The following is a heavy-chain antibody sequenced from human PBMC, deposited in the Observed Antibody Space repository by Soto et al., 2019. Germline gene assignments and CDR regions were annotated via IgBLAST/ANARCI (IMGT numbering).Heavy chain of an antibody. D-gene: IGHD6-13*01. CDR3: ARDFRDSSSWYFDY. J-gene: IGHJ4*02. CDR2: IWYDGSNK. Sequence: GGSLRLSCAASGFTFSSYGMHWVRQAPGKGLEWVAVIWYDGSNKYYADSVKGRFTISRDNSKNTLYLQMNSLRAEDTAVYYCARDFRDSSSWYFDYWGQGTLVTVSS. CDR1: GFTFSSYG. V-gene: IGHV3-33*01.